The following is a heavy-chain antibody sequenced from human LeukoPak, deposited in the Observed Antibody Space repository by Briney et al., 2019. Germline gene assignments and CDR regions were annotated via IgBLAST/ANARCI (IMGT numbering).Heavy chain of an antibody. D-gene: IGHD6-19*01. J-gene: IGHJ4*02. CDR2: TYYRSKWSN. Sequence: SQTLSLTCVISGDSFSSNSAAWNWIRQSPSRGLEWLGRTYYRSKWSNDYAVSVKSRITINPDTSKNQFSLQLNFVTPEDTAVYYCARDGGNQWRAFDYWGQGTLVTVSS. CDR3: ARDGGNQWRAFDY. V-gene: IGHV6-1*01. CDR1: GDSFSSNSAA.